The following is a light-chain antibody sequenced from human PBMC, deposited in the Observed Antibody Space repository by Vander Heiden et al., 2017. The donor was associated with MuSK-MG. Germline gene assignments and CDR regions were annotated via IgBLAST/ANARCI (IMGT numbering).Light chain of an antibody. Sequence: SYELTQPPSVSVSPGQTASITCSGDKLGDKYASWYHQRPGQSPVLVIYEDTKRPLGIPERFSGSNSGNTATLTISGTQAVDEADYYCQAWDSSIVVFGGGTTLTVL. CDR1: KLGDKY. J-gene: IGLJ2*01. CDR2: EDT. V-gene: IGLV3-1*01. CDR3: QAWDSSIVV.